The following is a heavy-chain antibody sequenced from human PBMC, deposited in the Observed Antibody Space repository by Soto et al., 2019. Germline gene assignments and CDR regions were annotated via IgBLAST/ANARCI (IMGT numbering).Heavy chain of an antibody. CDR3: ARSRTGTTYGGMDV. CDR1: GFAVSINY. J-gene: IGHJ6*02. D-gene: IGHD1-7*01. V-gene: IGHV3-66*01. Sequence: EVQLVESGGDLVQPGGSLRLSCAASGFAVSINYMTWVRQAPGKGLEWVSVIHSGGDTHYADSVSGRFTISRDNSKNTLYLQMNSLRAEDTAVYYCARSRTGTTYGGMDVWGQGTTVTDSS. CDR2: IHSGGDT.